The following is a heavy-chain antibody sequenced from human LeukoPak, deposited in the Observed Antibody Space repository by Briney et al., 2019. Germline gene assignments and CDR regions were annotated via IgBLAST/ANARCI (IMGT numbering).Heavy chain of an antibody. V-gene: IGHV3-48*04. CDR1: GFTFSSYA. Sequence: QAGGSLRLSCAASGFTFSSYAMSWVRQAPGKGLEWVSYISSSGSTIYYADSVKGRFTISRDNAKNSLYLQMNSLKAEDTAVYYCAREGSIAAGGNYYYYMDVWGKGTTVTVSS. CDR2: ISSSGSTI. D-gene: IGHD6-13*01. J-gene: IGHJ6*03. CDR3: AREGSIAAGGNYYYYMDV.